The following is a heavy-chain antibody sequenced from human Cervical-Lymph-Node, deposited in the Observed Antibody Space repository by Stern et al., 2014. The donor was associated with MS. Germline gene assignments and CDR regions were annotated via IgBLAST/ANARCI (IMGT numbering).Heavy chain of an antibody. CDR3: HGRDLHGGEVGTFAPAIDY. J-gene: IGHJ4*02. D-gene: IGHD1-26*01. CDR2: VWSDGTTT. Sequence: QVQLVESGGGVVQPGRSLRLSCVASGVKFRSLAMHWVRQAPGKGLEWVAVVWSDGTTTYSADSVRGRFTMSRDNSRNTVFLQMDSLRVEDTAVYFCHGRDLHGGEVGTFAPAIDYWGQGTLVAVSS. CDR1: GVKFRSLA. V-gene: IGHV3-33*02.